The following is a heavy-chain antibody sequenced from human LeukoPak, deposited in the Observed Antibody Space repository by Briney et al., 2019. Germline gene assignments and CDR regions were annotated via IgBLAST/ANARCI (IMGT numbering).Heavy chain of an antibody. V-gene: IGHV3-49*04. Sequence: GGSLRLSCTVWGHLYRDLDMRCARQAPGKGLEWVGFIRSKAYGGTTEYAASVRGRFTISRDDSNNIAYLQMNSLKTEDTAVYYITREVSPHYYSFHMDVWGTGTTVTVSS. D-gene: IGHD2/OR15-2a*01. CDR3: TREVSPHYYSFHMDV. J-gene: IGHJ6*03. CDR2: IRSKAYGGTT. CDR1: GHLYRDLD.